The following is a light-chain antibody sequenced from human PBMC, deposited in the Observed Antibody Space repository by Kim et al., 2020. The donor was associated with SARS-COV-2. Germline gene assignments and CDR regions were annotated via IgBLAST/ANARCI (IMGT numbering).Light chain of an antibody. V-gene: IGLV6-57*03. CDR1: SGSIASNY. Sequence: GKTVPISCTRSSGSIASNYGQWYQQRPGSAPTTVIYEDNQRPSGVPDRFSGSIDSSSNSASLTISGLKTEDEADYYCQSYDSSNQVFGGVTQLTVL. CDR3: QSYDSSNQV. J-gene: IGLJ2*01. CDR2: EDN.